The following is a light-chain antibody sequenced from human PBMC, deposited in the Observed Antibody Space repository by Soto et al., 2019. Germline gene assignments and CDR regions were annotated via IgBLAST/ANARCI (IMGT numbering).Light chain of an antibody. Sequence: DIQVTQSPSSLSASVGDRVTITCRASQSISTYLNWYQQKPGKAPKLLICDASSLQSGVPSRFSGSGSGTDFTLTINSLQPDDFATYYCQQTYSKPWTFGQGTKVEIK. CDR1: QSISTY. CDR3: QQTYSKPWT. V-gene: IGKV1-39*01. CDR2: DAS. J-gene: IGKJ1*01.